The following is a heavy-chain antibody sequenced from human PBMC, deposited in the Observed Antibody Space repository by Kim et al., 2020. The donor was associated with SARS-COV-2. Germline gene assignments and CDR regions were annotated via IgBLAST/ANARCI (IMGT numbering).Heavy chain of an antibody. D-gene: IGHD3-10*01. CDR3: AREPASYGSGSFDY. Sequence: SETLSLTCTVSGGSVSSGSYYWIWIRQPPGKGLEWIGYIYYSGSTNYNPSLKSRVTISVDTSKNQFYLKLSRVTAADTAVYYCAREPASYGSGSFDYWGQGTLVTVSS. V-gene: IGHV4-61*01. J-gene: IGHJ4*02. CDR2: IYYSGST. CDR1: GGSVSSGSYY.